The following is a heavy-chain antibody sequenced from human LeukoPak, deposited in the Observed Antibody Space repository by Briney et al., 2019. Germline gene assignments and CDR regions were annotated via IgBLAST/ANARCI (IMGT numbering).Heavy chain of an antibody. J-gene: IGHJ3*02. V-gene: IGHV3-49*03. Sequence: GGSLRLSCTASGFTFGDYAMSWFRQAPGKGLEWVGFIRSKAYGGTTEYAASVKGRFTISRDDSKTLVYLQMNSLKTEDTAVYFCARDGAEGDNSAFDIWGQGTVVTVSS. CDR3: ARDGAEGDNSAFDI. CDR1: GFTFGDYA. D-gene: IGHD3-22*01. CDR2: IRSKAYGGTT.